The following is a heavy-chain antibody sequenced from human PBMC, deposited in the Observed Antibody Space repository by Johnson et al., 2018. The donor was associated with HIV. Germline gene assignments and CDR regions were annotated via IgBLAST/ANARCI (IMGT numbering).Heavy chain of an antibody. Sequence: VQLVESGGGLVQPGGSLRLSCAASGFTFSSYSMNWVRQAPGKGLEWVSYISSSSSTIYYADSVKGRFTISRDNSKNTLYLQMTSLIAEDTAVYYCAKDRRLTMIVVVITTGAFDIWGQGTMVTVSS. V-gene: IGHV3-48*01. CDR3: AKDRRLTMIVVVITTGAFDI. CDR2: ISSSSSTI. J-gene: IGHJ3*02. D-gene: IGHD3-22*01. CDR1: GFTFSSYS.